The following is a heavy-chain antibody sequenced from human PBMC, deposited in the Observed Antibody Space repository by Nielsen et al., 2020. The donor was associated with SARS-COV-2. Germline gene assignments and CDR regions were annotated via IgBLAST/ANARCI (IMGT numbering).Heavy chain of an antibody. CDR1: GGSFSGYS. Sequence: SETLSLTCAVYGGSFSGYSWSWIRQPPGKGLEWIGEINHSGSTNYNPSLKSRVTISVDTSKNQFSLKLSSVTAADTAVYYCARGARGSSSWYLYYYGLDVWGQGTTVTVSS. CDR3: ARGARGSSSWYLYYYGLDV. D-gene: IGHD6-13*01. V-gene: IGHV4-34*01. CDR2: INHSGST. J-gene: IGHJ6*02.